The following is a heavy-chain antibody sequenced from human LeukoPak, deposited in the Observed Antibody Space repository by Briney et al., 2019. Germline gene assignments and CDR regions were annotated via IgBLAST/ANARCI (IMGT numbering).Heavy chain of an antibody. V-gene: IGHV4-4*07. CDR2: ISASGSP. CDR1: GGSINTYY. CDR3: ARDPCSSVTCSSWPDP. J-gene: IGHJ5*02. Sequence: SETLSLTCNVSGGSINTYYWSWIRQPAGKGLEWIGRISASGSPTYNPSLKSRVTMSVDTSKNQFSLTVRSVTAADTAVYFCARDPCSSVTCSSWPDPWGQGISVTVSS. D-gene: IGHD2-2*01.